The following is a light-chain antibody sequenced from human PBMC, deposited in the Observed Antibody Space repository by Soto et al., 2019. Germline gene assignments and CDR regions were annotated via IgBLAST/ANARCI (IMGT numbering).Light chain of an antibody. V-gene: IGKV1-5*01. CDR2: DAS. Sequence: DIQMTQSPSTLSASVGDRVTITCRASQSISSWLAWYQQKPGKAPKLLIYDASSLESGVPSRFSGSGSGTEFTLTICSLLPDDFATYYCQQYNSYGYTFGQGTKVDIK. CDR1: QSISSW. J-gene: IGKJ2*01. CDR3: QQYNSYGYT.